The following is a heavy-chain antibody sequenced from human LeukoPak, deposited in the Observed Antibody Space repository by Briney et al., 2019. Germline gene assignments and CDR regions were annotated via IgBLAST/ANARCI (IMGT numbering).Heavy chain of an antibody. CDR1: GFTFSSYE. Sequence: GGSLRLSCAASGFTFSSYEMNWVRQAPGKGLEWVSYISSSGSTIYYADSVKGRFTISRDNAKDSLYLQMNSLRAEDTAVYYCAREAWGSYLRYFDYWGQGTLVTVSS. D-gene: IGHD1-26*01. CDR2: ISSSGSTI. CDR3: AREAWGSYLRYFDY. J-gene: IGHJ4*02. V-gene: IGHV3-48*03.